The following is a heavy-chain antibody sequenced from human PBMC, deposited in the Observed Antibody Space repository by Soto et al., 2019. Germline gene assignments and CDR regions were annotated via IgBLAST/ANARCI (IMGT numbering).Heavy chain of an antibody. V-gene: IGHV3-9*01. D-gene: IGHD5-12*01. CDR1: GFTFDDYA. CDR3: AKDKRAGIVATIWVLGAFDI. CDR2: ISWNSGSI. Sequence: GGSLRLSCAASGFTFDDYAMHWVRQAPGKGLEWVSGISWNSGSIGYADSVKGRFTISRDNAKNSLYLQMNSLRAEDTALYYCAKDKRAGIVATIWVLGAFDIWGQGTMVTVSS. J-gene: IGHJ3*02.